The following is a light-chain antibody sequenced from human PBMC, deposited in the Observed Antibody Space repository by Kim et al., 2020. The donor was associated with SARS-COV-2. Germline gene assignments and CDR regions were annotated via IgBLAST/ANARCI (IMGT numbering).Light chain of an antibody. J-gene: IGLJ1*01. V-gene: IGLV3-1*01. CDR1: KLGDKY. CDR2: QNN. CDR3: QAWDSYSLYV. Sequence: SYELTQPPSVSVSPGQTASITCSGDKLGDKYACWYQQKPGQSPVLVIYQNNKRPSGIPERFSGSNSGNTATLTISGTQALDEADYYCQAWDSYSLYVFGSGTKVTVL.